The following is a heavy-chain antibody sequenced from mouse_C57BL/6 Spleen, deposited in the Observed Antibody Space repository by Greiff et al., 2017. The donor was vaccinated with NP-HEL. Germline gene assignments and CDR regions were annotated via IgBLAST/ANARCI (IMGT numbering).Heavy chain of an antibody. Sequence: EVKLQQSGPELVKPGASVKIPCKASGYTFTDYNMDWVKQSHGKSLEWIGDINPNNGGTIYNQKFKGKATLTVDKSSSTAYMELRSLTSEDTAVYYCAREGNWDVGFAYWGQGTLVTVSA. CDR2: INPNNGGT. CDR3: AREGNWDVGFAY. J-gene: IGHJ3*01. D-gene: IGHD4-1*01. CDR1: GYTFTDYN. V-gene: IGHV1-18*01.